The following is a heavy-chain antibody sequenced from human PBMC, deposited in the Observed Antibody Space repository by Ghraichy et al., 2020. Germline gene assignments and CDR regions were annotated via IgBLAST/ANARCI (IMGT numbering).Heavy chain of an antibody. CDR3: AKEGGRLGEGAFDV. CDR1: EFTFDGYP. V-gene: IGHV3-23*01. CDR2: LGADGRST. D-gene: IGHD3-10*01. J-gene: IGHJ3*01. Sequence: GGSLRLSCAVSEFTFDGYPMTWVRQAPGKGLEWVSTLGADGRSTFYADSVKGRFTISRDKSKRTMYLQMNSLRASDTAVYYCAKEGGRLGEGAFDVWGQGTKVTVSS.